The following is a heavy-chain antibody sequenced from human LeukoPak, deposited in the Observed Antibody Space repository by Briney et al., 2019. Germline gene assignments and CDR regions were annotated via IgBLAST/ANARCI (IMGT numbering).Heavy chain of an antibody. CDR1: GFTFSSYS. V-gene: IGHV3-21*01. D-gene: IGHD4-17*01. Sequence: PGGSLRLSCAASGFTFSSYSMNWVRQAPGKGLEWVSSISSSSSYIYYADSVKGRFTISRDNAKNSLYLQMNSLRAEDTAVYYCARRITVTPGYAFDIWGQGTMVTVSS. J-gene: IGHJ3*02. CDR3: ARRITVTPGYAFDI. CDR2: ISSSSSYI.